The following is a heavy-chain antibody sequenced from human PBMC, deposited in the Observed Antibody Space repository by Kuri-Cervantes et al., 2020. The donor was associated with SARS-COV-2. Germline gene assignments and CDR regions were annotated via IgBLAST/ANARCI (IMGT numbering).Heavy chain of an antibody. Sequence: GGSLRLSCAASGFTVSSNYMSWVRQAPGKGLEWVSVIYSGGSTYYADSVKGRFTISRDNSKNTLYLQMNSLRAEDTAVYYCAREEYSSSWSAVDFDYWGQGTLVTVSS. J-gene: IGHJ4*02. CDR1: GFTVSSNY. CDR2: IYSGGST. D-gene: IGHD6-13*01. CDR3: AREEYSSSWSAVDFDY. V-gene: IGHV3-53*01.